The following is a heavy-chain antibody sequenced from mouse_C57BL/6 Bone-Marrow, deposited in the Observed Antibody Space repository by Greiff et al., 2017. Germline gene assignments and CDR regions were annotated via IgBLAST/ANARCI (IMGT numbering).Heavy chain of an antibody. CDR2: IWSGGST. CDR1: GFSLTSYG. J-gene: IGHJ4*01. Sequence: VQLQQSGPGLVQPSQSLSITCTVSGFSLTSYGVHWVRQSPGKGLEWLGVIWSGGSTDYNAAFISRLSISKDNSNSEVFFKMNSLQADDTAIYYCARKGMITCNHYYAMDYWGQGTSVTVSS. CDR3: ARKGMITCNHYYAMDY. V-gene: IGHV2-2*01. D-gene: IGHD2-4*01.